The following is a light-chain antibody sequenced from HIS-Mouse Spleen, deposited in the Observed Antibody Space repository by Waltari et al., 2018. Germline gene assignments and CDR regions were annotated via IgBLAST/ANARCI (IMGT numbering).Light chain of an antibody. Sequence: QSALTQPRSVSGSPGQSVTIPCTGTSSDLGGYNYVSWYQQHPGKAPKLMIYDVSKQPSGVPDRFSGSKSGNTASLTISGLQAEDEADYYCCSYAGSYTLVFGGGTKLTVL. CDR3: CSYAGSYTLV. CDR2: DVS. CDR1: SSDLGGYNY. V-gene: IGLV2-11*01. J-gene: IGLJ2*01.